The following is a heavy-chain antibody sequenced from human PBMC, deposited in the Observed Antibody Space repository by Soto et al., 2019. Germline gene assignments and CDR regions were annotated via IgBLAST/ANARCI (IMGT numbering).Heavy chain of an antibody. CDR3: AKDKPGTTSFDY. V-gene: IGHV3-23*01. J-gene: IGHJ4*02. CDR2: ISDRGDTT. D-gene: IGHD1-1*01. CDR1: GFTISSNA. Sequence: EVQLLESGGGLVQPGGSLRLSCAASGFTISSNAMYWVRQAPGKGLEWVSEISDRGDTTHYADSVKGRFSISRDTSKNTLYLQLNTLRADDTAVYYCAKDKPGTTSFDYWGQGALVTVSS.